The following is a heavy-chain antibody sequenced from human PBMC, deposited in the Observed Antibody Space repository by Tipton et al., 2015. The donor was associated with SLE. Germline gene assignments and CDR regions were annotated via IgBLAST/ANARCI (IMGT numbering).Heavy chain of an antibody. V-gene: IGHV1-2*02. Sequence: QLVQSGAEVKKPGASVKVSCKASGYTFTGYYMHWVRQAPGQGLEWMGWINPNSGGTNYAQKFQGRVTMTRGTSISTAYMELSRLRSDDTAVYYGARDLGDGSLPDYYYDYGMDVWGQGTTVTVSS. D-gene: IGHD3-10*01. CDR3: ARDLGDGSLPDYYYDYGMDV. CDR2: INPNSGGT. CDR1: GYTFTGYY. J-gene: IGHJ6*02.